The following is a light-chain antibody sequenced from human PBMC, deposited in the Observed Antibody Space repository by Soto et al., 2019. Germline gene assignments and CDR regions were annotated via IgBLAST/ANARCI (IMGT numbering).Light chain of an antibody. V-gene: IGLV2-23*02. CDR3: CSHAGSSTVV. J-gene: IGLJ2*01. Sequence: QSALTQPASVSGSPGQSITISCTGTSSDVGTYNLVSWYQQHPGKAPKLLIYEVNKRPSGVSNRFSGSKSGNTASLTISGLQAEDVADYYCCSHAGSSTVVFGGGTMLTVL. CDR2: EVN. CDR1: SSDVGTYNL.